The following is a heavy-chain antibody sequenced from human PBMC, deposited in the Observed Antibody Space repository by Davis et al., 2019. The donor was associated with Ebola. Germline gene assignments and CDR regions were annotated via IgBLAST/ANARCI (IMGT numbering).Heavy chain of an antibody. J-gene: IGHJ4*02. CDR3: AKWGGASYYFEY. CDR1: GYTFTDSY. Sequence: ASVKVSCKAYGYTFTDSYIHWVRQAPGQGLEWMGWINPNTGGTKFAQKFQGRVTMTRDTSISTAYMELTRLKSDDTADYYCAKWGGASYYFEYWGQGTLVTVSS. D-gene: IGHD3-16*01. V-gene: IGHV1-2*02. CDR2: INPNTGGT.